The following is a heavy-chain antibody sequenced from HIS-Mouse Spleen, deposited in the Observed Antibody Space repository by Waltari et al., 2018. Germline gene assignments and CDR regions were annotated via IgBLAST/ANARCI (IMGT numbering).Heavy chain of an antibody. CDR2: IKQDGSEK. D-gene: IGHD1-26*01. Sequence: ADSGFTFSSYWMIWVRQAPGKGLEWVANIKQDGSEKYYVDSVKGRFTISRDNAKNSLYLQMNSLRAEDTAVYYCAREGDSGSYFDYWGQGTLVTVSS. CDR1: GFTFSSYW. J-gene: IGHJ4*02. CDR3: AREGDSGSYFDY. V-gene: IGHV3-7*01.